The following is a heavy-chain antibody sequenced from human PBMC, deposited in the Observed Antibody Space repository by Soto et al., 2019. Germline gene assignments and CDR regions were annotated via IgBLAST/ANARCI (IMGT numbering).Heavy chain of an antibody. Sequence: ASVKVSCKASGYTFTSYGIIWVRQAPGQGLEWMGWISAYNGNTNYAQKLQGRVTMTTDTSTSTAYMELRSLRSDDTAVYYCARDGADSPYYYYGMDVWGQGTTVTVSS. CDR3: ARDGADSPYYYYGMDV. CDR1: GYTFTSYG. J-gene: IGHJ6*02. V-gene: IGHV1-18*01. D-gene: IGHD1-26*01. CDR2: ISAYNGNT.